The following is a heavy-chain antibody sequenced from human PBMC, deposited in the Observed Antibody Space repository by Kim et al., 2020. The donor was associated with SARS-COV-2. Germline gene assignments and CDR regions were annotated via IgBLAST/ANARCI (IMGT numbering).Heavy chain of an antibody. CDR2: LCSNGGT. CDR1: GFSFSSNA. V-gene: IGHV3-23*01. D-gene: IGHD3-16*01. Sequence: GGSLRLSCAASGFSFSSNAMTWVRQAPGKGLEWVSSLCSNGGTHYADSVRGRFTISRDNSKNTLYLHMTGLTGEDTAVYFCVKDVLGWPHDFWGQGTLVT. J-gene: IGHJ4*02. CDR3: VKDVLGWPHDF.